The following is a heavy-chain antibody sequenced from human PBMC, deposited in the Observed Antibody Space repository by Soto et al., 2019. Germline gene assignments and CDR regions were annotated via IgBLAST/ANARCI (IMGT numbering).Heavy chain of an antibody. V-gene: IGHV1-69*02. Sequence: SVKVSCKASGGTFSSYTISWVRQAPGQGLEWMGRIIPILGIANYAQKFQGRVTITADKSTSTAYMELSSLRSEDTAVYYCARGGPYYDMWTGYYKLKNSFDPWGQGTLVTLSS. CDR1: GGTFSSYT. CDR3: ARGGPYYDMWTGYYKLKNSFDP. J-gene: IGHJ5*02. D-gene: IGHD3-9*01. CDR2: IIPILGIA.